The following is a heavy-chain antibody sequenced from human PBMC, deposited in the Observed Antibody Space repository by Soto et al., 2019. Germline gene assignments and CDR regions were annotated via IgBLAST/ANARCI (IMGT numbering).Heavy chain of an antibody. CDR1: GFTSSSYA. CDR3: AKALRYFDWLVRPWNAMDV. J-gene: IGHJ6*02. V-gene: IGHV3-23*01. D-gene: IGHD3-9*01. CDR2: MSGSGSNT. Sequence: GGSLRLSCAASGFTSSSYAMSWVRQAPGKGLEWVSAMSGSGSNTYYADSVKGRFTISRDNSKNTLFPQMNSLRAEDTAVYYCAKALRYFDWLVRPWNAMDVWGQGTTVTVSS.